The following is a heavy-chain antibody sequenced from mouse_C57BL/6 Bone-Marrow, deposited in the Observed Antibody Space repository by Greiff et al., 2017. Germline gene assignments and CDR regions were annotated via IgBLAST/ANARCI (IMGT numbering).Heavy chain of an antibody. Sequence: EVQRVESGGGLVQPGGSLKLSCAASGFTFSDSYMYWVRQTPEKRLEWVAYISNGGGSTYYPDTVKGRFTISRDNAKNTLYLQMSRLKSEDTAMYYCARRGDPYYFDYWGQGTTLTVSS. CDR2: ISNGGGST. J-gene: IGHJ2*01. CDR1: GFTFSDSY. D-gene: IGHD2-13*01. CDR3: ARRGDPYYFDY. V-gene: IGHV5-12*01.